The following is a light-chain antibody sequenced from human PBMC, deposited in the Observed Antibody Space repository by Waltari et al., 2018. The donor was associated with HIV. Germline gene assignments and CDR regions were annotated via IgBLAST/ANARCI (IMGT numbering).Light chain of an antibody. V-gene: IGLV2-14*03. Sequence: SPGQSVTVSCSGSGKDLGAYDYVSWFQQHPDKAPQLIIFDVSKRPSGISDRFSASKSGNTASLTISGLQPEDEADYFCCSYTSSDTWVFGGGTKVTVL. CDR3: CSYTSSDTWV. CDR2: DVS. CDR1: GKDLGAYDY. J-gene: IGLJ3*02.